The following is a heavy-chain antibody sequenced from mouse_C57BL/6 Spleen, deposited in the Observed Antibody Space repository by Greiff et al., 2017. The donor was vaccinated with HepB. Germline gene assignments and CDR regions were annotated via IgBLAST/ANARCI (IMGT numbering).Heavy chain of an antibody. CDR2: ISSGGDYI. D-gene: IGHD2-4*01. Sequence: EVKLMESGEGLVKPGGSLKLSCAASGFTFSSYAMSWVRQTPEKRLEWVAYISSGGDYIYYADTVKGRFTISRDNARNTLYLQMSSLKSEDTAMYYCTRALYYDYEYYFDYWGQGTTLTVSS. J-gene: IGHJ2*01. CDR1: GFTFSSYA. CDR3: TRALYYDYEYYFDY. V-gene: IGHV5-9-1*02.